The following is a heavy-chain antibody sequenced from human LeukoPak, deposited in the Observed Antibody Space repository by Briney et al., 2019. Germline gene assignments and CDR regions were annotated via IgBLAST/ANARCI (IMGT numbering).Heavy chain of an antibody. Sequence: ASETLSLTCAVYGGSFSGYYWSWIRQPPGKGLEWIGEINHSGSTNYNPSLKSRVTISVDTSKNQFSLKLSSVTAADTAVYYCARAGQLYYYYYYMDVWGKGTTVTVSS. CDR3: ARAGQLYYYYYYMDV. J-gene: IGHJ6*03. D-gene: IGHD6-6*01. V-gene: IGHV4-34*01. CDR2: INHSGST. CDR1: GGSFSGYY.